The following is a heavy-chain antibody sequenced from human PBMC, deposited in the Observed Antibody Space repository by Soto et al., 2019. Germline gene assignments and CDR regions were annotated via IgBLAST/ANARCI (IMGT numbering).Heavy chain of an antibody. Sequence: VQLVESGGGVVQPGRSLRLSCAASGFTFSSYGMHWVRQAPGKGLEWVAVIWYDGSNKYYADSVKGRFTISRDNSKNTLYLQMNSLRAEDTAVYYCARAAYGDYDVLFDYWGQGTLVTVSS. V-gene: IGHV3-33*01. CDR3: ARAAYGDYDVLFDY. J-gene: IGHJ4*02. CDR2: IWYDGSNK. D-gene: IGHD4-17*01. CDR1: GFTFSSYG.